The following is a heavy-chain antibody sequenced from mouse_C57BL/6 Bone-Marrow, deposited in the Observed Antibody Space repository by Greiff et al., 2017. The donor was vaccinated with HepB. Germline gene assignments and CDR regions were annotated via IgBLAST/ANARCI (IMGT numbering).Heavy chain of an antibody. V-gene: IGHV3-6*01. CDR2: ISYDGSN. Sequence: EVKLMESGPGLVKPSQSLSLTCSVTGYSITSGYYWNWIRQFPGNKLEWMGYISYDGSNNYNPSLKNRISITRDTSMNQFFLKLNSVTTEDTATYYCARDRKAYGSSTLFDYWGQGTTLTVSS. D-gene: IGHD1-1*01. J-gene: IGHJ2*01. CDR1: GYSITSGYY. CDR3: ARDRKAYGSSTLFDY.